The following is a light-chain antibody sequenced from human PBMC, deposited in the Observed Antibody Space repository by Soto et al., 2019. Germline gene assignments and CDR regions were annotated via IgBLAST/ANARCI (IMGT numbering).Light chain of an antibody. CDR2: DVS. J-gene: IGLJ2*01. V-gene: IGLV2-14*01. Sequence: QSALTQPASVSGSPGQSITISCTGTSSDVGGYNYVSWYQQYPGKAPKLMIYDVSNRPSGVSNRFSGSKSGNTASLTISGLQAEDEAEYYCSSYTSTTSSSTLVVFGGGTKLTVL. CDR3: SSYTSTTSSSTLVV. CDR1: SSDVGGYNY.